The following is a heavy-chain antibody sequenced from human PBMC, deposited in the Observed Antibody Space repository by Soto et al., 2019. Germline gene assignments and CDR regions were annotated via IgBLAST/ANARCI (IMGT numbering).Heavy chain of an antibody. Sequence: ASVKVSCKASGYTFTSYGISLVRQAPVQVLELMVWMSAYNFNTNYSQKLQGRFTITTYTSTTTAYMELRRLKYDDTAVYYCARDNSVLLWF. CDR1: GYTFTSYG. CDR2: MSAYNFNT. V-gene: IGHV1-18*01. J-gene: IGHJ5*01. D-gene: IGHD3-10*01. CDR3: ARDNSVLLWF.